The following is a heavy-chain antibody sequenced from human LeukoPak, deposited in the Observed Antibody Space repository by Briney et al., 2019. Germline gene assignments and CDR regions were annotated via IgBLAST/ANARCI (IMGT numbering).Heavy chain of an antibody. D-gene: IGHD3-22*01. J-gene: IGHJ6*02. CDR1: GYTFTGYY. CDR2: IIPIFGTA. Sequence: SVKVSCKASGYTFTGYYMHWVRQAPGQGLEWMGGIIPIFGTANYAQKFQGRVTITADESTSTAYMELSSLRSEDTAVYYCAMSPGDYYDSSGYYGPYYYYYGMDVWGQGTTVTVSS. V-gene: IGHV1-69*13. CDR3: AMSPGDYYDSSGYYGPYYYYYGMDV.